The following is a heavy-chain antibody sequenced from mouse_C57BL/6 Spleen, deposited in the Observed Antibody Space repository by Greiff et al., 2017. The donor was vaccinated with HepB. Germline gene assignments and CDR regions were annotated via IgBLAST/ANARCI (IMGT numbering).Heavy chain of an antibody. Sequence: VQLQQPGAELVRPGSSVKLSCKASGYTFTSYWMHWVKQRPIQGLEWIGNIDPSDSETHYNQKFKDKATLTVDKSSSTAYMQLSSLTSEDSAVYYCARGGIYYDYAFDYWGQGTTLTVSS. J-gene: IGHJ2*01. D-gene: IGHD2-4*01. CDR2: IDPSDSET. V-gene: IGHV1-52*01. CDR1: GYTFTSYW. CDR3: ARGGIYYDYAFDY.